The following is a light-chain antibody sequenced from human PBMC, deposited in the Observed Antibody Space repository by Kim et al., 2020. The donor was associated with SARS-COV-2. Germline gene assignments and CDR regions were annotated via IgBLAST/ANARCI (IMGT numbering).Light chain of an antibody. J-gene: IGKJ4*01. V-gene: IGKV3-11*01. CDR3: QQRSDWPLT. CDR1: RTVHNY. Sequence: PGKRATRASRARRTVHNYLAWYQQNPGQPPRPRIYDASNRATGIPARFSGSGSGTDFTHTISGLEPKDFAVYDSQQRSDWPLTFGGGTKVDIK. CDR2: DAS.